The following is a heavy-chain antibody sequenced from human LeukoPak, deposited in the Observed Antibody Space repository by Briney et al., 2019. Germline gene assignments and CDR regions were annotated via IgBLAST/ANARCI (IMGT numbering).Heavy chain of an antibody. J-gene: IGHJ6*02. V-gene: IGHV1-18*01. CDR2: ISAYNGNT. CDR1: DYTFTSYG. Sequence: ASVKVSCKASDYTFTSYGISWVRQAPGQGLEWMGWISAYNGNTNYAQKLQGRVTMTTDTSTSTAYMELRSLRSDDTAVYYCARRYSNYPNYYYGMDVWGQGTTVTVSS. D-gene: IGHD4-11*01. CDR3: ARRYSNYPNYYYGMDV.